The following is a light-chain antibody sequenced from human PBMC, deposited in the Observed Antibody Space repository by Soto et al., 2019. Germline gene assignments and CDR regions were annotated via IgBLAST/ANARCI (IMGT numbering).Light chain of an antibody. V-gene: IGKV3-20*01. CDR3: QHYGTSP. CDR2: GAS. CDR1: QSISSSY. J-gene: IGKJ4*01. Sequence: EIVLTQSPGTLSLSPGERATLSCRASQSISSSYLAWYQQKPGQAPRLLIYGASSRATGIPDRFSGSGSGTDFTLTISRLEPEDLAVYYCQHYGTSPFGGGTKVEIK.